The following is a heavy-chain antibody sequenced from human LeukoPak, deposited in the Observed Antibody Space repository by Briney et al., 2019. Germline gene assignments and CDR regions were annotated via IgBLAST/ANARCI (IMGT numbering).Heavy chain of an antibody. Sequence: ASVTVSCKASGYTFTGYYMHWVRQAPGQGLEWMGWINPNSGGTNYAQKFQGRVTMTRDTSISTAYMELSRLRSDDTAVYYCARGYYYDSSGYYLFDYWGQGTLVTVSS. V-gene: IGHV1-2*02. CDR1: GYTFTGYY. CDR3: ARGYYYDSSGYYLFDY. D-gene: IGHD3-22*01. CDR2: INPNSGGT. J-gene: IGHJ4*02.